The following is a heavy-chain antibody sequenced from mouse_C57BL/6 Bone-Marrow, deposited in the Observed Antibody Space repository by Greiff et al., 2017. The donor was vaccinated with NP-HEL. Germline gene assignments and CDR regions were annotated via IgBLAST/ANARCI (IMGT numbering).Heavy chain of an antibody. D-gene: IGHD2-12*01. Sequence: VQLQQSGAELARPGASVKLSCKASGYTFTSYGISWVKQRPGQGLEWIGEIYTRSGNTYSTEKFKGKATLTADKSSSTANMELRSLTSEDSAVYFCTKGGDYKETFADWGQGTLVTVSA. V-gene: IGHV1-81*01. CDR1: GYTFTSYG. CDR3: TKGGDYKETFAD. J-gene: IGHJ3*01. CDR2: IYTRSGNT.